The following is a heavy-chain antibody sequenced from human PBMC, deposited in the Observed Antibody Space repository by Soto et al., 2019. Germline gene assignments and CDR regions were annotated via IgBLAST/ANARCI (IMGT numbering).Heavy chain of an antibody. V-gene: IGHV3-30-3*01. J-gene: IGHJ4*02. CDR3: AREDSTGWYRFDY. CDR2: ISYDGSNK. CDR1: GFSFNDYA. Sequence: QVPLVESGGGVVQPGRSLRLSCAGSGFSFNDYAMHWVRQAPGEGLEWAAVISYDGSNKYYADSVRGRFTISRDNSKNTLYLQMNSLSAEDTAVYYCAREDSTGWYRFDYWGQGTLVTVSS. D-gene: IGHD6-19*01.